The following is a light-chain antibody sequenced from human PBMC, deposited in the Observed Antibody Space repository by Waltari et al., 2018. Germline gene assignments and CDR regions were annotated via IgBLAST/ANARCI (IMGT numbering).Light chain of an antibody. V-gene: IGKV4-1*01. Sequence: DIVMTQSPDSLAVSLGERATINCKSSQSVLYSSDNRNYLAWYQQKPGQPPKLLIYWASTRESGVPDRFSGSGSGTGFTLTISSLQAEDVAVYYCQQSYSTPLTFGQGTKLEVK. CDR3: QQSYSTPLT. J-gene: IGKJ2*01. CDR1: QSVLYSSDNRNY. CDR2: WAS.